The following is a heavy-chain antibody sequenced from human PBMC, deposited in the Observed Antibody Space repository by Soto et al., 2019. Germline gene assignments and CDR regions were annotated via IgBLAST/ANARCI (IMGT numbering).Heavy chain of an antibody. D-gene: IGHD6-13*01. J-gene: IGHJ4*02. CDR2: ISAYNGNT. CDR3: ARDMSRSWSFDY. CDR1: CYTFTSYG. Sequence: SAKVSYKASCYTFTSYGISWVRQAPGQGLEWMGWISAYNGNTNYAQKLQGRVTMTTDTSTSKAYMELRSLRSDDTAVYYCARDMSRSWSFDYWGQGTLVTVSS. V-gene: IGHV1-18*01.